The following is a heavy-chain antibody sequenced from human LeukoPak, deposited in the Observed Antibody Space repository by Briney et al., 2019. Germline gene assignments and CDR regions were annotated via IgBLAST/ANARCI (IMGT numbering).Heavy chain of an antibody. Sequence: GGSLRLSCATSGFNFDRYTIHWVRQAPGKGLEWASLAGWAGGTTFYSDSVRGRFTISRDSGRKSVYLQMNSLTTDDTAFYFCAKELDTMFFDYWGQGALDTVSS. V-gene: IGHV3-43*01. CDR3: AKELDTMFFDY. CDR2: AGWAGGTT. CDR1: GFNFDRYT. J-gene: IGHJ4*02. D-gene: IGHD3-10*02.